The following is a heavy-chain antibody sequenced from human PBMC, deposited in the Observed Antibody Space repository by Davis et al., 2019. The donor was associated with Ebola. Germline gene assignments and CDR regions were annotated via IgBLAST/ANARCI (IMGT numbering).Heavy chain of an antibody. V-gene: IGHV4-34*01. CDR3: SRGRRHTRASLVHVNRFDP. J-gene: IGHJ5*02. CDR1: GESFSGHY. D-gene: IGHD3-10*01. Sequence: PSETLSLTCAVYGESFSGHYWSWIRQFPGRGLEWIGEINHYGSTNYNPSLKSRVSISIDTPKMQFSLRLNSLTAADSAMYYCSRGRRHTRASLVHVNRFDPWGQGTLVTVSS. CDR2: INHYGST.